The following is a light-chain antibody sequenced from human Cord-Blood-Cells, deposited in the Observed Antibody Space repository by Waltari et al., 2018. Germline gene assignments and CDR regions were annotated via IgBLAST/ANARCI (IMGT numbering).Light chain of an antibody. J-gene: IGKJ1*01. CDR1: QRLVYSDGNTN. Sequence: DVVMAQSPRPLPVTLGPPPSLSSRSSQRLVYSDGNTNLNWFQQMPGQSPRRLIYKVSNRDAGVQVRFSGSGSGDDFTLKISRVEAEDVGVYYCMQGTHWPTFGKGTKVELK. CDR3: MQGTHWPT. V-gene: IGKV2-30*01. CDR2: KVS.